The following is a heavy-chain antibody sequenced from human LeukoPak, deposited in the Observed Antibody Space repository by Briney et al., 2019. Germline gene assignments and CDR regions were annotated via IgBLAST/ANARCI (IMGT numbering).Heavy chain of an antibody. D-gene: IGHD4-17*01. V-gene: IGHV2-5*01. CDR3: AHRPEGSDYPSNWFDP. CDR1: GFSLSTSGVG. Sequence: ESGPTLVKPTQTLTLTCTFSGFSLSTSGVGVGWIRQPPGKALEWLALIYWNDDKRYSPSLKSRLTITKDTSKNQVVLTMTNMDPVDTATYYCAHRPEGSDYPSNWFDPWGQGTLVTVSS. CDR2: IYWNDDK. J-gene: IGHJ5*02.